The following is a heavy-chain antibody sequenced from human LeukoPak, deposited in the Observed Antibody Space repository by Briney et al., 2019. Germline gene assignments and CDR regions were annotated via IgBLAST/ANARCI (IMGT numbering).Heavy chain of an antibody. D-gene: IGHD2-2*01. CDR3: AKDFGLGYCSSSSCSAGGFDI. CDR1: GFTFSSYG. CDR2: IRYVGSNK. Sequence: GGSLRLSCAASGFTFSSYGMHWVRQAPGKGLEWVAYIRYVGSNKYYADSVKGRFTISRDNSKNTLYLQMNSLRAEDTAVYYCAKDFGLGYCSSSSCSAGGFDIWGQGTMVIVSS. V-gene: IGHV3-30*02. J-gene: IGHJ3*02.